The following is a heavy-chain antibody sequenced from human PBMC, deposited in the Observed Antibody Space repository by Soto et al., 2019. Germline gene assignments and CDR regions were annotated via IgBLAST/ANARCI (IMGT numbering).Heavy chain of an antibody. Sequence: EVQLVESGGGLVHPEGSLRLSCTTSGFIFGDYAMSWFRQAPGKGLEWVGFIAAKAYGGATEYAESVKGRFIISRDDSHSIAYLQMPSLRTEDTAVYYCARARSDFWGQGTLVTVSS. CDR1: GFIFGDYA. CDR2: IAAKAYGGAT. J-gene: IGHJ4*02. CDR3: ARARSDF. V-gene: IGHV3-49*03.